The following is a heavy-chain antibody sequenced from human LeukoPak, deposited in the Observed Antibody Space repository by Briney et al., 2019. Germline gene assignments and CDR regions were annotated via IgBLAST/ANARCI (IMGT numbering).Heavy chain of an antibody. CDR3: ARPHYYGSGSYYGMDV. J-gene: IGHJ6*02. Sequence: GGSLRLSCAASGFTFSDQRMNWVRQAPGKGLEWVSSIASDGTHIFYADSVKGRFTISRDNANNLLFLQMDNLRAADTAVYYCARPHYYGSGSYYGMDVWGQGTTVTVSS. V-gene: IGHV3-21*01. CDR2: IASDGTHI. D-gene: IGHD3-10*01. CDR1: GFTFSDQR.